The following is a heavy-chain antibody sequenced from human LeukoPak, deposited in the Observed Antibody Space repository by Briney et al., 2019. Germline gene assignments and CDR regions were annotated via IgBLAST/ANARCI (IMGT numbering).Heavy chain of an antibody. CDR3: AKVYYDRAFDY. Sequence: ASVKVSCKASGYTFTGYYMHWVRQAPGHGLEWMGWINPNSGGANYAQKFQGRVTMTRDTSISTAYMELTRLRSDDTAVYYCAKVYYDRAFDYWGQGTLVAVSS. CDR1: GYTFTGYY. J-gene: IGHJ4*02. D-gene: IGHD3-22*01. V-gene: IGHV1-2*02. CDR2: INPNSGGA.